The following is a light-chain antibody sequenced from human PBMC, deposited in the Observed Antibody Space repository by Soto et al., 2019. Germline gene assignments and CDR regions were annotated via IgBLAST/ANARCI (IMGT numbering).Light chain of an antibody. Sequence: EIVLTQCPGTLSLSPGESATLSCRASQSVSRSYLAWFQQKPGQAPRLLIYGASSRATGVPDRFSGSGSGTDFTLTISRLEPEDFAVYYCQQYAISPRTFGQGTKVDIK. CDR1: QSVSRSY. CDR3: QQYAISPRT. CDR2: GAS. V-gene: IGKV3-20*01. J-gene: IGKJ1*01.